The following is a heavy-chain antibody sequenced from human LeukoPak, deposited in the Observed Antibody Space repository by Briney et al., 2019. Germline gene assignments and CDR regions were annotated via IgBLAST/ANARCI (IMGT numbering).Heavy chain of an antibody. CDR3: ARSDGYYYGMDV. D-gene: IGHD5-24*01. J-gene: IGHJ6*02. V-gene: IGHV4-59*08. Sequence: SETVSLTCAVSGGSISSYYWSWIRQPPGKGLEWIGYIYYSGSTNYNPSLKSRVTISVDTSKNQFSLKLSSVTAADTAVYYCARSDGYYYGMDVWGQGTTVTVSS. CDR2: IYYSGST. CDR1: GGSISSYY.